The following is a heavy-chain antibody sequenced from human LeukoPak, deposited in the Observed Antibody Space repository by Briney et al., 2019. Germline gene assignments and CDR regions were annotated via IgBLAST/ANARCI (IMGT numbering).Heavy chain of an antibody. J-gene: IGHJ4*02. V-gene: IGHV4-59*12. CDR2: IYYSGST. CDR1: GGSISSYY. CDR3: ARSSSGWLR. Sequence: SETLSLTCTVSGGSISSYYWSWIRQPPGKGLEWIGSIYYSGSTYYNPSLKSRVTISVDTSKNQFSLKLSSVTAADTAVYYCARSSSGWLRWGQGTLVTVSS. D-gene: IGHD6-19*01.